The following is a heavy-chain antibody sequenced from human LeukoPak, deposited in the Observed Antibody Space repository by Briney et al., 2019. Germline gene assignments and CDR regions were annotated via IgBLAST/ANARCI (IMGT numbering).Heavy chain of an antibody. CDR2: ISVRSNYI. D-gene: IGHD3-22*01. V-gene: IGHV3-21*01. CDR3: VRLRRNSDSSGYSYYYDY. Sequence: PGGSLRLSCAASGYTFSSFSINWVRQAPGKGLEWVSSISVRSNYIYYADSVRGRFSISRDDARNSLYLQMNSLRAEDTAVYYCVRLRRNSDSSGYSYYYDYWGQGTLVTVSS. J-gene: IGHJ4*02. CDR1: GYTFSSFS.